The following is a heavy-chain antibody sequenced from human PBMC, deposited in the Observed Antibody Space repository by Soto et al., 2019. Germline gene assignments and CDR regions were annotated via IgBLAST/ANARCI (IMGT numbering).Heavy chain of an antibody. J-gene: IGHJ6*02. CDR2: ITGSSDYT. CDR1: GFTFSDYY. Sequence: QVQLVESGGGLVRPGGSLRLSCAASGFTFSDYYMTWIRQAPGKGLEWVSYITGSSDYTNYADSVKGRFTISRDNVKNSLYLQMNSLRAEDTAVYYCARESYSGMDVWGQGNTVTVSS. CDR3: ARESYSGMDV. V-gene: IGHV3-11*05.